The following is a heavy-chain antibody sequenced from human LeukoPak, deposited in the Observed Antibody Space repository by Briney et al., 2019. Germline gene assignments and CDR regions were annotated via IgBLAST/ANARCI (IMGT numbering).Heavy chain of an antibody. CDR2: ISGSGTGGAT. CDR1: GFTFSNYA. J-gene: IGHJ4*02. V-gene: IGHV3-23*01. D-gene: IGHD2-15*01. Sequence: GGSLRLSCAASGFTFSNYAMSWVRQAPGKGLEWVSNISGSGTGGATYYADSVKGRFAISRDNSKNTLYLQMYSLRAEDTAVYYCAKSGLNRFDYWGQGTLVTVSS. CDR3: AKSGLNRFDY.